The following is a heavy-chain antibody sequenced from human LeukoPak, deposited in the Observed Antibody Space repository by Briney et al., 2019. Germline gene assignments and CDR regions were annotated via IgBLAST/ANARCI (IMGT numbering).Heavy chain of an antibody. V-gene: IGHV3-30-3*01. CDR2: ISYDGSNK. D-gene: IGHD3-10*01. J-gene: IGHJ4*02. Sequence: GGSLRLSCAASGFTFSSYAMHWVRQAPGKGLEWVAVISYDGSNKYYADSVKGRFTISRDNSKNTLYLQMNSLRAEDTAVYYCARESYYGSGVFDYWGQGTLVTVSS. CDR3: ARESYYGSGVFDY. CDR1: GFTFSSYA.